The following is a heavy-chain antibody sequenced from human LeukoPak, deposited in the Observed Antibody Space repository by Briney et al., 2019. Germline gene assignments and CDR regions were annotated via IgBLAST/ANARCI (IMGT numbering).Heavy chain of an antibody. D-gene: IGHD2-2*01. CDR3: ARDYCSSTSCHAAKNWFDP. CDR2: IYFSGST. CDR1: GGSISSYH. V-gene: IGHV4-59*01. Sequence: PSETLSLTCTVSGGSISSYHWSWIRQPPGKGLEWIGSIYFSGSTNYNPYIKSRVNISVDTSKKQFSLKLISLTAADTAKYYCARDYCSSTSCHAAKNWFDPWGQGTLVTVSS. J-gene: IGHJ5*02.